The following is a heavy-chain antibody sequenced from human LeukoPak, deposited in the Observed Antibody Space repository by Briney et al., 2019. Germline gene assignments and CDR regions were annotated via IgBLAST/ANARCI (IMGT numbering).Heavy chain of an antibody. CDR1: GGSISSGGYY. D-gene: IGHD4-17*01. CDR2: IYHSGST. CDR3: ARSYGDYIPDAFDI. V-gene: IGHV4-30-2*01. J-gene: IGHJ3*02. Sequence: PSQTLSLTCTVSGGSISSGGYYWSWIRQPPGKGLEWIGYIYHSGSTYYNPSLKSRVTISVDRSKNQFSLKLSSVTAADTAVYYCARSYGDYIPDAFDIWGQGTMVTVSS.